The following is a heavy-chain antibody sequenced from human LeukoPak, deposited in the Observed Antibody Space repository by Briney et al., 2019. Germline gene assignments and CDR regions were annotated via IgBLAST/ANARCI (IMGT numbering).Heavy chain of an antibody. J-gene: IGHJ3*02. Sequence: QSGGSLRLSCAASGFTFSSYWMHWVRQAPGKGLVWVSRINSDGSSTSYADSVKGRFTISRDNAKNTLYLQMNSLRAEDTAVYYCAMNVQWLVEYGAFDIWGQGTMVTVSS. CDR2: INSDGSST. CDR1: GFTFSSYW. D-gene: IGHD6-19*01. CDR3: AMNVQWLVEYGAFDI. V-gene: IGHV3-74*01.